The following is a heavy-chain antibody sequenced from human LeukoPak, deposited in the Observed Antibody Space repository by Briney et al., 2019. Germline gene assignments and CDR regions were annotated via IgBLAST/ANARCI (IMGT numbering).Heavy chain of an antibody. CDR1: GFTFSSYG. J-gene: IGHJ3*02. CDR3: ARVNRGDAFDI. Sequence: GRSLRLSCAASGFTFSSYGMHWVRQAPGKGLEWVAVIWYDGRNKFYADSLKGRFTISRDNSKNTLYLQMNSLRAEDTAVYYCARVNRGDAFDIWGQGTLVAVSS. V-gene: IGHV3-33*01. CDR2: IWYDGRNK. D-gene: IGHD3-16*02.